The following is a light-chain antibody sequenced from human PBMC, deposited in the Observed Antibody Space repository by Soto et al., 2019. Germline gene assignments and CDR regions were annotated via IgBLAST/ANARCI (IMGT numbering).Light chain of an antibody. CDR1: QSISRY. J-gene: IGKJ1*01. CDR3: QQYNSYRWT. Sequence: DIQMTQSPSSLSASVGDRITITCRASQSISRYLNWYQHKPGKAPKLLINAASSLERGVPSRFSGSGSGTEFTLTISSLQPDDFATYYCQQYNSYRWTFGQGTKVDIK. V-gene: IGKV1-5*01. CDR2: AAS.